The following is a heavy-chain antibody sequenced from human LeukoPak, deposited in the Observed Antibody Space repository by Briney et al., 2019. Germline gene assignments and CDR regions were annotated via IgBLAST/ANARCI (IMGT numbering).Heavy chain of an antibody. J-gene: IGHJ5*02. CDR3: ARLYNHNWFDP. CDR2: IYYTGNT. Sequence: DTLSLTCTVSGDSINSYYWSCIRQPPGRGLEWIGYIYYTGNTNYNPSLKSRVTISIDTSKNQFSLKLSSVTAADTAMYYCARLYNHNWFDPWGQGTLVTVSS. D-gene: IGHD3-16*02. CDR1: GDSINSYY. V-gene: IGHV4-59*07.